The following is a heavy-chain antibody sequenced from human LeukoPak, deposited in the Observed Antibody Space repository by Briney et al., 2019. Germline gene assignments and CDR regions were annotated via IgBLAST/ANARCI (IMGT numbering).Heavy chain of an antibody. CDR2: IYSGGSR. Sequence: GGSLRLSCAVSGVTISSNHMGWVRQAPGKGLEWVSAIYSGGSRYHSDSVKGRFTISRDNSKNILYLQMNSLAVEDTAVYYCALDCCTGSRFDHWGQGTLVTVSS. J-gene: IGHJ4*02. CDR3: ALDCCTGSRFDH. CDR1: GVTISSNH. D-gene: IGHD2-8*02. V-gene: IGHV3-53*01.